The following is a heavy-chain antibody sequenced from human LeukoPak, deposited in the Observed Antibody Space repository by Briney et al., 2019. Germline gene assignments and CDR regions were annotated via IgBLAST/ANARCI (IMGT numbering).Heavy chain of an antibody. CDR1: GYSFTNYW. CDR3: AKTIASLGSGARYFDP. D-gene: IGHD5/OR15-5a*01. Sequence: GEALKISCKASGYSFTNYWIAWVRQKPGKGLELRGIMHPGESEINYSPSFEGQVTISATTSISTAYLEWYSLKASDSAIYSCAKTIASLGSGARYFDPWGQGTMITVSS. CDR2: MHPGESEI. J-gene: IGHJ5*02. V-gene: IGHV5-51*01.